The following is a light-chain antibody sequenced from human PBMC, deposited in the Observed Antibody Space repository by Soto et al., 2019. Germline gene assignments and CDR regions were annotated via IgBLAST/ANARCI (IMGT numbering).Light chain of an antibody. CDR3: QQYGSSPLT. Sequence: EIVLTQSPATLSLSPGEGATLSCRASQSIGNYLAWYQQKPGQAPRLLIYGASSRATGIPYRFSGSGSGTDFTLTISRLEPEDFAVYYCQQYGSSPLTFGGGTKVDIK. J-gene: IGKJ4*01. CDR1: QSIGNY. CDR2: GAS. V-gene: IGKV3-20*01.